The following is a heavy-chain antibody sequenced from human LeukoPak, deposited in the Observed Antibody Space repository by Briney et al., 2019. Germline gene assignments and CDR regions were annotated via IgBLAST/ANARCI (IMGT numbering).Heavy chain of an antibody. CDR3: ARPNYYDSSGYYFPPDY. Sequence: ASVKVSCKASGYTFTSYYMHWVRQAPGQGLEWMGIINPSGGSTSYAQKFQGRVTMTRDTSTSTVYMELSSLRSEDTAVYYCARPNYYDSSGYYFPPDYRGQGTLVTVSS. CDR1: GYTFTSYY. CDR2: INPSGGST. V-gene: IGHV1-46*01. J-gene: IGHJ4*02. D-gene: IGHD3-22*01.